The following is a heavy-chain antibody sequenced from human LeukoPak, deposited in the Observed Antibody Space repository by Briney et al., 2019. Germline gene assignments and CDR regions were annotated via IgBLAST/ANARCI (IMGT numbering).Heavy chain of an antibody. CDR1: GGTFSSYA. J-gene: IGHJ4*02. D-gene: IGHD2-2*01. CDR3: ARVGCSSSSCLDY. V-gene: IGHV1-69*05. Sequence: ASVKVSGKASGGTFSSYAMSWVRQAPGQGLEWMGRIIPIFGTANYAQTFQGRVTITTDESTSTAYMELSSLRSEDTAVYYCARVGCSSSSCLDYWGQGTLVTVSS. CDR2: IIPIFGTA.